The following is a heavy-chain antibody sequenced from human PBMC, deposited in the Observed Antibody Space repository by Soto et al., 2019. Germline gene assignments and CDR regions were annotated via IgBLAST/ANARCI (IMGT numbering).Heavy chain of an antibody. V-gene: IGHV3-33*01. CDR1: GFTFSSYG. CDR3: ARGSYCTNGVCLNAYYFDY. CDR2: IWYDGSNK. J-gene: IGHJ4*02. D-gene: IGHD2-8*01. Sequence: GGSLRLSCAASGFTFSSYGMHWVRQAPGKGLEWVAVIWYDGSNKYYADSVKGRFTISRDNSKNTLYLQMNSLRAEDTAVYYCARGSYCTNGVCLNAYYFDYWGQGTLVTVSS.